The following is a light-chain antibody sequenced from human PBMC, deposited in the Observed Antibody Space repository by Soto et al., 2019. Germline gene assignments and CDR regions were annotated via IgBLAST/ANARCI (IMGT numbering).Light chain of an antibody. V-gene: IGKV1-5*01. Sequence: QMRMSTDPKSVSEGDSVTISCRARQSISSWLAWYQQTPGEAPKLLIYDASALPRAVPSMFFGSGSGTKITLTVAGLQPDEFSTYYCEHYATVARTIRPGTKVDIK. CDR1: QSISSW. CDR2: DAS. J-gene: IGKJ1*01. CDR3: EHYATVART.